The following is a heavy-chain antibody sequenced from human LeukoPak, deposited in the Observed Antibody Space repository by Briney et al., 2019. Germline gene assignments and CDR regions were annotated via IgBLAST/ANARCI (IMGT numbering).Heavy chain of an antibody. D-gene: IGHD3-3*01. CDR3: AGDLITIFGVVGYYMDV. J-gene: IGHJ6*03. CDR2: INPDSGGT. V-gene: IGHV1-2*02. Sequence: AAVKVSCKASGYTFTSYGISWVRQAPGQGLEWMGWINPDSGGTNYAQKFQGRVTMTRDTSISTAYMELSRLRSDDTDVYYCAGDLITIFGVVGYYMDVWGKGTTVTVSS. CDR1: GYTFTSYG.